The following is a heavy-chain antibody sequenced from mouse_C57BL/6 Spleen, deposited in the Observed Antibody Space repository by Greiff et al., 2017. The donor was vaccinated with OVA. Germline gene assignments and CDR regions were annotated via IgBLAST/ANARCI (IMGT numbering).Heavy chain of an antibody. V-gene: IGHV1-76*01. Sequence: QVQLQQSGAELVRPGASVKLSCKASGYTFTDYYINWVKQRPGQGLEWIARIYPGSGNTYYNEKFKGKATLTAEKSSSTAYMQLSSLTSEDSAVYFCAGESITTVVASIDYWGQGTTLTVSS. J-gene: IGHJ2*01. CDR1: GYTFTDYY. D-gene: IGHD1-1*01. CDR2: IYPGSGNT. CDR3: AGESITTVVASIDY.